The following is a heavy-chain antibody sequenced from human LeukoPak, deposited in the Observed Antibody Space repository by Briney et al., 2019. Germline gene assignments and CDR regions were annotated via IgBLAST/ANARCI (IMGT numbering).Heavy chain of an antibody. J-gene: IGHJ6*02. CDR3: ARGAVAGTHYYYGMDV. CDR1: GGTFSSYA. V-gene: IGHV1-69*04. CDR2: IIPILGIA. D-gene: IGHD6-19*01. Sequence: SVKVSCKASGGTFSSYAISGVRQAPGQGLEWMGRIIPILGIANYAQKFQGRVTITADKSTSTAYMELSSLRSEDTAVYYCARGAVAGTHYYYGMDVWGQGTTVTVSS.